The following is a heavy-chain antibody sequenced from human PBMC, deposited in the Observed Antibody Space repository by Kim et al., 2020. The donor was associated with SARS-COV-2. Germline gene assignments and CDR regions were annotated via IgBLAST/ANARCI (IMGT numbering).Heavy chain of an antibody. CDR3: AREGAGEGTDCSGGSCYSGFDY. Sequence: SVKVSCKASGGTFSSYAISWVRQAPGQGLEWMGGIIPIFGTANYAQKFQGRVTITADESTSTAYMELSSLRSEDTAVYYCAREGAGEGTDCSGGSCYSGFDYWGQGTLVTVSS. CDR1: GGTFSSYA. D-gene: IGHD2-15*01. J-gene: IGHJ4*02. CDR2: IIPIFGTA. V-gene: IGHV1-69*13.